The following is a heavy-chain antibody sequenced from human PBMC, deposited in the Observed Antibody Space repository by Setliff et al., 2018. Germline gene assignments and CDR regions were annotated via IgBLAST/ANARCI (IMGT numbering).Heavy chain of an antibody. CDR3: TRGGERYHTAN. Sequence: SETLSLTCAVSGVSVNSLTWWSWVRQTPGKGLEWIGFIYHDGNPKFNPSVNYNPSLKSRVTMSIDKSKNNFSLNLRSVTAADTAVYYCTRGGERYHTANWGQGLLVTVSS. CDR2: IYHDGNP. V-gene: IGHV4-28*03. CDR1: GVSVNSLTW. D-gene: IGHD2-2*01. J-gene: IGHJ4*02.